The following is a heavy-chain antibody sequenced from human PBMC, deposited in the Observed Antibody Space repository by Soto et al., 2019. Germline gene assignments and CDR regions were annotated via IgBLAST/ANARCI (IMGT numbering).Heavy chain of an antibody. V-gene: IGHV2-26*01. CDR3: ARIEAAAGVYYYYYYMDV. Sequence: QVTLKESGPVLVKPTETLTLTCTVSGFSLSNARMGVSWIRQPPGKALEWLAHIFSNDEKSYSTSLKSRLTISKDTSKSQVVLTMTNMDPVDTATYYCARIEAAAGVYYYYYYMDVWGKGTTVTVSS. CDR1: GFSLSNARMG. CDR2: IFSNDEK. J-gene: IGHJ6*03. D-gene: IGHD6-13*01.